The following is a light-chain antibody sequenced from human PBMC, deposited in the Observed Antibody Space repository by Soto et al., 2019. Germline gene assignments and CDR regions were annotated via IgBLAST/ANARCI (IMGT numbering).Light chain of an antibody. V-gene: IGLV1-44*01. Sequence: QSVLTQPPSASGTPGQMVTITWSESSSNIGSNTVNWYQQLPGMAPKLLIYNNSQRPSGVPDRFSGSKSGTSASLAISGLQSEDEADYYCAAWDDSLRGLEFGGGTKLTVL. J-gene: IGLJ2*01. CDR3: AAWDDSLRGLE. CDR1: SSNIGSNT. CDR2: NNS.